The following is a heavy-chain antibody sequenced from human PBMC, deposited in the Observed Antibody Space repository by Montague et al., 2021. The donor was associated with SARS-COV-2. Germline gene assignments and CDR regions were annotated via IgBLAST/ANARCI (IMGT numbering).Heavy chain of an antibody. CDR1: GGSLSSYY. CDR2: IYYSGST. Sequence: SETLSLTCTVSGGSLSSYYWSWIRQPPGKGLEWIGYIYYSGSTNYNPSPKSRVTMSVDTSKNQFSLNLSSVTAADTAVYYCARHVSGSLTHFHHWGQGSLVTVSS. CDR3: ARHVSGSLTHFHH. V-gene: IGHV4-59*08. D-gene: IGHD1-26*01. J-gene: IGHJ1*01.